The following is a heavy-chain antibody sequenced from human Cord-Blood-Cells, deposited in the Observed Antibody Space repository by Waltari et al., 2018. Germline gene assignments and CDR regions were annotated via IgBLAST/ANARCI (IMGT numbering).Heavy chain of an antibody. CDR3: AREGNYYYGMDV. Sequence: EVQLVESGGGLVQPGGSLRLSCAASGFTFSSYWMSWVRQAPGKGLEGVANIKQGGSEKDDGDSVKGRFTIARDNAKNSLYLQMNSLRAEDTAVYYCAREGNYYYGMDVWGQGTTVTVSS. CDR2: IKQGGSEK. V-gene: IGHV3-7*01. J-gene: IGHJ6*02. D-gene: IGHD6-13*01. CDR1: GFTFSSYW.